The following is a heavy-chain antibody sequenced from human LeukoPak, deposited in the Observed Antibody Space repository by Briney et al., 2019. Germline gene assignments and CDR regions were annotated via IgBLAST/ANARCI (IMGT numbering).Heavy chain of an antibody. V-gene: IGHV3-23*01. J-gene: IGHJ4*02. CDR2: ITGGGEST. D-gene: IGHD2-15*01. CDR1: GLTFSSYA. Sequence: GGSLRLSCAASGLTFSSYAMNWVRQAPGTRLEWVSSITGGGESTYHADSVKGRFTISRDNSKNTVSLQMNSLRAEDTAVYYCAKGERVYCSASTCYPFDYWGQGILVSVSS. CDR3: AKGERVYCSASTCYPFDY.